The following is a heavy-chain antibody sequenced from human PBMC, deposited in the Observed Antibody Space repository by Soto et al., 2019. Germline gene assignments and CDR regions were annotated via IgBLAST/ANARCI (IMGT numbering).Heavy chain of an antibody. V-gene: IGHV3-33*01. Sequence: QVQLVESGGGVVQPGRSLRLSCAASGFTFSSYSMHWVRQAPGKGLQWVAIIWYDGSYKYFADSVKGRFTISRDNSKNTLYLQMNSLRAEDTAVYYCARVWGISMVRGVLYGMDVWGQGTTVTVSS. CDR2: IWYDGSYK. CDR1: GFTFSSYS. J-gene: IGHJ6*02. D-gene: IGHD3-10*01. CDR3: ARVWGISMVRGVLYGMDV.